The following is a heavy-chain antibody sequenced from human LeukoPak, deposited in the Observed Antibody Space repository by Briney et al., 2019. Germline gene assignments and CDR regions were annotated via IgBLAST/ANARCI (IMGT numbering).Heavy chain of an antibody. J-gene: IGHJ4*02. D-gene: IGHD3-22*01. V-gene: IGHV1-18*01. CDR2: ISAYNCNT. CDR3: ARVYVELGPLSYYDSSGYLPGVDY. Sequence: ASVKVSCKASGYTFTSYGISWVRQAPGQGLEWMGWISAYNCNTNYAQKLQGRVTMTTDTSTSTAYMELRSLRYDDTAVYYCARVYVELGPLSYYDSSGYLPGVDYWGQGTLVTVSS. CDR1: GYTFTSYG.